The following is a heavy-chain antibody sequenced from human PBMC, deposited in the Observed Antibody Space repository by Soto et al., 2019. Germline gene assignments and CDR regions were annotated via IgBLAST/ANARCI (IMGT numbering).Heavy chain of an antibody. CDR3: ARDLDGSGAYYTDF. CDR1: CYSFPNYG. V-gene: IGHV1-18*01. D-gene: IGHD3-10*01. CDR2: ISAYKTNI. Sequence: VSCKACCYSFPNYGITWGRQAPGQGLEWMGWISAYKTNIKYAQKFQGRVTLTTDTSTSTAYMELRSLRSDDTAIYYCARDLDGSGAYYTDFWGQGTLVTVSS. J-gene: IGHJ4*02.